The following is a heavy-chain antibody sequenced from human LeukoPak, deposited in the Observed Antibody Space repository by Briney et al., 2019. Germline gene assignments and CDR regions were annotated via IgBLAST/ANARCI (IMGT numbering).Heavy chain of an antibody. CDR3: ARHKIESGYYTAFDF. CDR2: FYYSGST. V-gene: IGHV4-59*08. J-gene: IGHJ4*02. CDR1: GGSISSNY. Sequence: PSETLSLTCTVSGGSISSNYWSWIRQPPGKGLEWLGYFYYSGSTNYSPSLKSRVTISVDTSKNQFSLKLNSVTAADTAVYYCARHKIESGYYTAFDFWGPGILVTVSS. D-gene: IGHD3-3*01.